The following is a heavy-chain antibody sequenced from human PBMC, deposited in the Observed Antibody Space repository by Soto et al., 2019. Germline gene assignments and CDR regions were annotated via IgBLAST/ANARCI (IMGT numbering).Heavy chain of an antibody. V-gene: IGHV1-18*01. CDR1: GYAFNTYG. CDR2: ISTSNGHT. Sequence: QVQLIQSGAEVKRPGASLKVSCRASGYAFNTYGVSWVRQAPGQGLEWVGWISTSNGHTNFAQNFQGRVTLTTDTPASTPYRELRTLTSDDTPVYSCVRDPPSAAPFFALGGQGTLVPVSS. D-gene: IGHD6-25*01. CDR3: VRDPPSAAPFFAL. J-gene: IGHJ4*02.